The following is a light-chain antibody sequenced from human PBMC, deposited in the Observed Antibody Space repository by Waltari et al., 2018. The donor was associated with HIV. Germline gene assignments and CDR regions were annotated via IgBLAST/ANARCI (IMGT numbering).Light chain of an antibody. J-gene: IGLJ2*01. V-gene: IGLV2-14*01. Sequence: QSALTQPASVSGSPGQSITIHCTGTSSDVGGYTYVSWYQLHPGKAPKLMIFEVTNRPSGVSNRFSGSKSGNTASLTISGLQAEDEADYYCSSYTSSSSVLFGGGTKLTVL. CDR2: EVT. CDR1: SSDVGGYTY. CDR3: SSYTSSSSVL.